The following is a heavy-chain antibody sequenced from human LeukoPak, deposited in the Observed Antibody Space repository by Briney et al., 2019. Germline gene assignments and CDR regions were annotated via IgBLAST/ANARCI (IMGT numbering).Heavy chain of an antibody. Sequence: GGSLRLSYAASGFTFSSYSMNWVRQAPGKGLEWVSSISSSSSYIYYADSVKGRFTISRDNAKNSLYLQMNSLRAEDTAVYYCARDRDDFWGGIDYWGQGTQVTVSS. CDR3: ARDRDDFWGGIDY. CDR1: GFTFSSYS. CDR2: ISSSSSYI. D-gene: IGHD3-3*01. V-gene: IGHV3-21*01. J-gene: IGHJ4*02.